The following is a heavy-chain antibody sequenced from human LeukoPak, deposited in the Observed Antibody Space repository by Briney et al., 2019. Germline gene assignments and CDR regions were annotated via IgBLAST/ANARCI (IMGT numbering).Heavy chain of an antibody. CDR2: IYYSGST. D-gene: IGHD4-23*01. V-gene: IGHV4-59*01. CDR1: GGSISSYY. Sequence: SETLSLTCTVSGGSISSYYWSWIRQPPGKGLEWIGYIYYSGSTNYNPSLKSRVTISVDTSKNQFSLKLSSVAAADTAVYYRARNYGGNPPPEDWFDPWGQGTLVTVSS. J-gene: IGHJ5*02. CDR3: ARNYGGNPPPEDWFDP.